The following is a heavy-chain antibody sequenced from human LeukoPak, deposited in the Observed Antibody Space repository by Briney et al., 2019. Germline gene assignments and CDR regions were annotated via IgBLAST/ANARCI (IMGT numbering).Heavy chain of an antibody. CDR1: RYIFTGYY. V-gene: IGHV1-46*01. D-gene: IGHD3-9*01. J-gene: IGHJ4*02. Sequence: ASVKVSCKASRYIFTGYYIHWMRQAPGQGLEWMGIINPSGGSTSYAQKFQGRVTMTRDMSTSTVYMELSSLRSEDTAVYYCARGKIRRYFDWLSSYYFDYWGQGTLVTVSS. CDR3: ARGKIRRYFDWLSSYYFDY. CDR2: INPSGGST.